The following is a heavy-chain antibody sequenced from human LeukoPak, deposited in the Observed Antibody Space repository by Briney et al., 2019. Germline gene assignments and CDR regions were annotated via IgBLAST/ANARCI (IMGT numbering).Heavy chain of an antibody. D-gene: IGHD6-13*01. CDR3: ARDSRYSRKYFDY. Sequence: GGSLRLSCAASVFTLSSYSMNWVRPAPGKGLEWVSSISSSSSYIYYADSVKGRFTISRDNAKNSLYLQMNSLRAEDTAVYYCARDSRYSRKYFDYWGQGTLVTVSS. V-gene: IGHV3-21*01. J-gene: IGHJ4*02. CDR1: VFTLSSYS. CDR2: ISSSSSYI.